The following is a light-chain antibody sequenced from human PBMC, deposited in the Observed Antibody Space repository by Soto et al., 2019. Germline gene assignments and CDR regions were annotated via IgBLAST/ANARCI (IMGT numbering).Light chain of an antibody. J-gene: IGLJ1*01. CDR2: DNN. V-gene: IGLV1-51*01. CDR1: SSSIENND. Sequence: QSVLTQPPSVSAAPGQRVSISCSGSSSSIENNDVCWYQQVPGTAPKVVIYDNNKRPSGIPDRFSASKSGTSATLGISGLQTGDEADYYCGTWDSDSYVFGSGTKLTVL. CDR3: GTWDSDSYV.